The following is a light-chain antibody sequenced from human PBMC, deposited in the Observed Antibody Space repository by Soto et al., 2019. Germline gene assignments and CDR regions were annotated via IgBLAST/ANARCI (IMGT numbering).Light chain of an antibody. CDR1: SCNIGAGYD. CDR3: QSYDSSRSPLYV. J-gene: IGLJ1*01. Sequence: SVLTQAPAVSGAPGQRVSISCTGSSCNIGAGYDVHWYQQLPGTAPKLLIYANNNRPSGVPYRFSGSKSGTSASLAITGLQAEDEAAYYCQSYDSSRSPLYVFGTGTKVTVL. CDR2: ANN. V-gene: IGLV1-40*01.